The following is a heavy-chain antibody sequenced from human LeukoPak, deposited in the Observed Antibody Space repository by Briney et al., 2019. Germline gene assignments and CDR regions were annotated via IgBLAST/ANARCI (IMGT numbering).Heavy chain of an antibody. J-gene: IGHJ6*03. V-gene: IGHV3-30*02. D-gene: IGHD2-8*01. CDR3: AKDRCSNGVGCYYYYMDV. CDR1: GFTFSSYG. Sequence: GGSLRLSCAASGFTFSSYGMHWVRQAPGKGLEWVAFIRYDGSNKYYADSVKGRFTISRDSSKNILYLQMNSLRAEDTAVYYCAKDRCSNGVGCYYYYMDVWGKGTTVTISS. CDR2: IRYDGSNK.